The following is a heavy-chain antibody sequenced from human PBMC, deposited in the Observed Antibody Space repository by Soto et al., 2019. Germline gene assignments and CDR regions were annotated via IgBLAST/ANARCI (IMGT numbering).Heavy chain of an antibody. CDR3: ARGGDSYGDDY. J-gene: IGHJ4*02. V-gene: IGHV1-18*01. CDR2: ISAYNGDT. CDR1: GYTFTSFG. D-gene: IGHD5-18*01. Sequence: QVQLVQSGGEVKKPGASVKVSCKAPGYTFTSFGITWVRQAPGHGLEWMGWISAYNGDTKYAQKVQGRVTMTTDTATNTAHMELRSLRPDDTAVYYCARGGDSYGDDYWGQGTLVTVSS.